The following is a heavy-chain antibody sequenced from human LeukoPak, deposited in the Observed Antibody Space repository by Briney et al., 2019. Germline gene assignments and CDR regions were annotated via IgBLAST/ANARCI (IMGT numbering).Heavy chain of an antibody. Sequence: SETLSLTCTVSGGSISSYYWSWIRQPPGKGLEWIGYIYYSGSTNYNPSLKSRVTLPVDTSKNQFSLKLSSVTAADTAVYYCAREGTSGTHLNWFDPWGQGTLVTVSS. CDR2: IYYSGST. CDR3: AREGTSGTHLNWFDP. V-gene: IGHV4-59*01. D-gene: IGHD1-1*01. J-gene: IGHJ5*02. CDR1: GGSISSYY.